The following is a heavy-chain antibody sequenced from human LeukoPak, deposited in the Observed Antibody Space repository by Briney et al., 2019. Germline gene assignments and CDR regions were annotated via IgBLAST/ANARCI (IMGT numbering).Heavy chain of an antibody. V-gene: IGHV3-74*01. Sequence: GGSLRLSCAASAFTFSSYWMHWVRQAPGKGLVWVSRINSDGISTSYADSVKGRFTISRGNAKNTLYLQMNSLRAGDTAVYYCAKGGATVIDYWGQGTLVTVSS. J-gene: IGHJ4*02. D-gene: IGHD4-17*01. CDR2: INSDGIST. CDR3: AKGGATVIDY. CDR1: AFTFSSYW.